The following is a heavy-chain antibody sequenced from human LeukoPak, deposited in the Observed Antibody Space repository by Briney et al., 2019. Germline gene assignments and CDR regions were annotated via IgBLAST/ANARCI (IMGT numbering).Heavy chain of an antibody. J-gene: IGHJ4*02. V-gene: IGHV3-23*01. Sequence: PGGSLRLSCAASGFTFSSYAMNWVRQAPGKGLEWVSSISGSGGRTYYADSVKGRFTISRDNAKNSLYLQMNSLRAEDTAVYYCARDISIVVVPAATQFDYWGQGTLVTVSS. D-gene: IGHD2-2*01. CDR2: ISGSGGRT. CDR1: GFTFSSYA. CDR3: ARDISIVVVPAATQFDY.